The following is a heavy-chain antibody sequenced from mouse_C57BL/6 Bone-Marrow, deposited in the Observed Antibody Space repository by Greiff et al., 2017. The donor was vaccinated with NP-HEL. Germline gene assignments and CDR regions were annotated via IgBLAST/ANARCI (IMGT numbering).Heavy chain of an antibody. J-gene: IGHJ2*01. CDR3: ARERLTTVVATDY. CDR2: INPYNGGT. Sequence: EVQLQQSGPVLVKPGASVKMSCKASGYTFTDYYMNWVKQSHGKSLEWIGVINPYNGGTSYNQKFKGKATLTVDKSSSTAYMELNRLTSEDSAVYYCARERLTTVVATDYWGQGTTLTVSS. CDR1: GYTFTDYY. V-gene: IGHV1-19*01. D-gene: IGHD1-1*01.